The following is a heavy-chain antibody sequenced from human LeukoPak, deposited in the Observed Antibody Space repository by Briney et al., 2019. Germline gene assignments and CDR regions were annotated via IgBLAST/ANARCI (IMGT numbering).Heavy chain of an antibody. Sequence: PSETLSLTCTVSGGSISSVSYYWSWIRQLPGKGLEWIGYIYYSGNTYYNPSFKSRVTMSVDTSKNQFSLKLSSVTAADTAVYYCARYGVAVAGLGFDYWGQGTLVTVSS. CDR2: IYYSGNT. CDR1: GGSISSVSYY. J-gene: IGHJ4*02. V-gene: IGHV4-31*03. D-gene: IGHD6-19*01. CDR3: ARYGVAVAGLGFDY.